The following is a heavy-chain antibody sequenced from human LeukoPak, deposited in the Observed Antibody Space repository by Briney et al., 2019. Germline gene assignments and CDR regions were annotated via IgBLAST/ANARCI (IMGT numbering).Heavy chain of an antibody. CDR3: ANLIPAEASFDY. Sequence: ASVKVSCKASGYTFTGYYMHWVRQAPGQGLEWMGWINPNSGGTNYAQKFQGRVTMTRDTSISTAYMELSRLRSDDTAVYYYANLIPAEASFDYWGQGTLVTVSS. CDR2: INPNSGGT. CDR1: GYTFTGYY. V-gene: IGHV1-2*02. J-gene: IGHJ4*02.